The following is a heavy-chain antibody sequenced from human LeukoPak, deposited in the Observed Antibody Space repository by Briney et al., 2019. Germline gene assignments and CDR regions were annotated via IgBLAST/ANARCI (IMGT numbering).Heavy chain of an antibody. J-gene: IGHJ4*02. CDR2: IYYSGST. Sequence: SETLSLTCTVSGGSISSYYWSWIRQPPGKGLEWIGHIYYSGSTNYNPSLKSRVTISVDTSKNQFSLKLSSVTAADTAVYYCARFRARSSWAFDYWGQGTLVTVSS. D-gene: IGHD6-13*01. CDR3: ARFRARSSWAFDY. CDR1: GGSISSYY. V-gene: IGHV4-59*01.